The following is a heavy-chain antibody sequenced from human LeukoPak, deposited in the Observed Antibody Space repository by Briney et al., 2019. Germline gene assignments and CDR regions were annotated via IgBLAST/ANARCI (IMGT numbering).Heavy chain of an antibody. CDR3: ARNNGMDV. CDR1: GFALSNHW. CDR2: VNRDGSET. Sequence: PGGSLRLSCAASGFALSNHWMTWVRQVPGRGPEWVANVNRDGSETYYLDSVKGRFTISRDNAKNSLYLQMNSLRAEDTALYHCARNNGMDVWGRGTTVIASS. J-gene: IGHJ6*02. V-gene: IGHV3-7*03.